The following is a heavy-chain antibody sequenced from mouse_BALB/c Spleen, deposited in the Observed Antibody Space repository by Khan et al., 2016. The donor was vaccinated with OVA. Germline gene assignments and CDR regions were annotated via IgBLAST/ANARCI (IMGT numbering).Heavy chain of an antibody. D-gene: IGHD4-1*01. CDR1: GYSITSDYA. CDR3: AMGRTY. Sequence: EVKLEESGPGLVKPSQSLSLTCTVTGYSITSDYAWNWIRQFPGNKLEWMGYISYSGRTSYNPSLKSRISVTRDTSKNQFVLQLNSVTTEDTATYYCAMGRTYWGQGTLVTVSA. V-gene: IGHV3-2*02. CDR2: ISYSGRT. J-gene: IGHJ3*01.